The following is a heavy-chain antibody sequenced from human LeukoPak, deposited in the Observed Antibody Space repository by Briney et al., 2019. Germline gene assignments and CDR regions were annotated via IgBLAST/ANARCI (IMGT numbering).Heavy chain of an antibody. CDR1: GFTFSSYG. Sequence: GGSLRLSCAASGFTFSSYGMHWVRQAPGKGLEWVAVISYDGSNKYYADSVKGRFTISRDNSKNTLYLQMNSLRAEETAVYYCAKDPTAHYDFWSGYSRYYFDYWGQGTLVTVSS. V-gene: IGHV3-30*18. CDR2: ISYDGSNK. J-gene: IGHJ4*02. CDR3: AKDPTAHYDFWSGYSRYYFDY. D-gene: IGHD3-3*01.